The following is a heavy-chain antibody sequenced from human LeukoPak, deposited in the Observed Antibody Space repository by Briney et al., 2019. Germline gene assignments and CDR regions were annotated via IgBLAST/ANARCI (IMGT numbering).Heavy chain of an antibody. Sequence: SETLSLTCTVSGGSISGYYWSWIRHPDRQGKGWIGHIYTSGSTNYNPSLKSRVTISVDESKNQFSLKLTSVTAADTAVYYCARDAVGTTTHFDCWGQGTLVTVSS. CDR3: ARDAVGTTTHFDC. CDR1: GGSISGYY. J-gene: IGHJ4*02. CDR2: IYTSGST. V-gene: IGHV4-4*07. D-gene: IGHD1-26*01.